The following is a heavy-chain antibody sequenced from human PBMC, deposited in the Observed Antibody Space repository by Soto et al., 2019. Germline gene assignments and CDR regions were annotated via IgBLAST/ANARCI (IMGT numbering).Heavy chain of an antibody. CDR2: INSDGSST. Sequence: EVQLVESGGGLVQPGGSLRLSCAASGFTFSSYWMHWVRQAPGKGLVWVSRINSDGSSTGYADSVMGRFTISRDNAKNTLYLQMNSQRAEDTAVYYCARDQGYCSGGSCYVAGYWGQGTLVTVFS. CDR1: GFTFSSYW. J-gene: IGHJ4*02. D-gene: IGHD2-15*01. V-gene: IGHV3-74*01. CDR3: ARDQGYCSGGSCYVAGY.